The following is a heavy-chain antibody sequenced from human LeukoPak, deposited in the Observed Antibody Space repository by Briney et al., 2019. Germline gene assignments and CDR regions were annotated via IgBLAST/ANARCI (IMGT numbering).Heavy chain of an antibody. J-gene: IGHJ5*02. Sequence: SETLSLTCTVSGGSISSGGYYWSWIRQHPGKGLEWIGYIFYSGSTYYNPSLKSRVTISVDTSKNQFSLKLSSVTAADTAVYYCARTKGGIDYDGSGPWEFDPWGQGTLVTVSS. CDR1: GGSISSGGYY. CDR3: ARTKGGIDYDGSGPWEFDP. D-gene: IGHD3-10*01. V-gene: IGHV4-31*03. CDR2: IFYSGST.